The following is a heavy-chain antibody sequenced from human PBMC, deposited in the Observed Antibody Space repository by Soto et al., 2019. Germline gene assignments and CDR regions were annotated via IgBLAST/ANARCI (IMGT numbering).Heavy chain of an antibody. D-gene: IGHD2-2*01. V-gene: IGHV2-5*02. J-gene: IGHJ4*02. CDR3: AHRRWDCSSTSCYSHFDY. Sequence: SGPTLVNPTHTLTLTCTFSGFSLCTSGVGVGWIRQPPGKALEWLALIYWDDDKRYSPSLKSRLTITKDTSRNQVVLTMTNVDPVDTATYYCAHRRWDCSSTSCYSHFDYWGQGTLVTVSS. CDR1: GFSLCTSGVG. CDR2: IYWDDDK.